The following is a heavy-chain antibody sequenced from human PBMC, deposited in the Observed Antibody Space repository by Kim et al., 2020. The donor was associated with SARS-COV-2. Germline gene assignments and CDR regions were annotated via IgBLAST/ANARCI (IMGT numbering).Heavy chain of an antibody. CDR2: INHSGST. V-gene: IGHV4-34*01. D-gene: IGHD3-10*01. Sequence: SETLSLTCAVYGGSFSGYYWSWIRQPPGKGLEWIGEINHSGSTNYNPSLKSRVTISVDTSKNQFSLKLSSVTAADTAVYYCARGQRPNYYGSGSYYNVFCGYFDYWGQGTLVTVSS. J-gene: IGHJ4*02. CDR3: ARGQRPNYYGSGSYYNVFCGYFDY. CDR1: GGSFSGYY.